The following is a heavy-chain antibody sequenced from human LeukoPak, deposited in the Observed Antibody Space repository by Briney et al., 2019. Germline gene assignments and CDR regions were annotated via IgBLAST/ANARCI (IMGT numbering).Heavy chain of an antibody. Sequence: PSETLSLTCTVSGGSIITSNYYWGWIRQPPGKDLEWIASIYYRGSTFYNPSLKSRVTISVDTSKNQFSLRLTSVTAADSAVYYCASRSTPIAAAGYFDYWGQGTLVIDSS. CDR2: IYYRGST. J-gene: IGHJ4*02. CDR3: ASRSTPIAAAGYFDY. V-gene: IGHV4-39*01. CDR1: GGSIITSNYY. D-gene: IGHD6-13*01.